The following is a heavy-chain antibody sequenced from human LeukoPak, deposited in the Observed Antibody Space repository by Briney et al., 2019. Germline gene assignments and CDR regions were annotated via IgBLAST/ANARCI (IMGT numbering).Heavy chain of an antibody. J-gene: IGHJ4*02. CDR3: ARDKGTYYYDSSPEGY. Sequence: GGSLRLSCAASGFTFSSYEMNWVRQAPGKGLEWVSYISSSGSTIYYAVSVKGRFTISRDNAKNSLYLQMNSLRAEDTAVYYCARDKGTYYYDSSPEGYWGQGTLVTVSS. CDR2: ISSSGSTI. D-gene: IGHD3-22*01. V-gene: IGHV3-48*03. CDR1: GFTFSSYE.